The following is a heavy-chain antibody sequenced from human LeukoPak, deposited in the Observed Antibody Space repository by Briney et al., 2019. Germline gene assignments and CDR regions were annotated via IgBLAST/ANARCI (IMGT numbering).Heavy chain of an antibody. D-gene: IGHD5-12*01. V-gene: IGHV3-9*01. J-gene: IGHJ4*02. Sequence: PGGSLRLSCAASGFTFDDYAMHWVRQAPGKGLEWISGINWNSGSIGYADSVKGRFTISRDNAKNSLYLQMNSLRAEDTALYYCAKSSSYSGYKGDFDYWGQGTLVTVSS. CDR2: INWNSGSI. CDR3: AKSSSYSGYKGDFDY. CDR1: GFTFDDYA.